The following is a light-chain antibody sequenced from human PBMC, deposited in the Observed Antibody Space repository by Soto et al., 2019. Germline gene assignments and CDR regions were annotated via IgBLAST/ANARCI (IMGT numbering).Light chain of an antibody. CDR2: GAS. CDR3: QQYGGSPQT. CDR1: QSVSND. Sequence: EIVLTQSPGTLSLSPGERATLSCRASQSVSNDLAWYQQKPGQAPRLLNYGASRRATVIPDRFGGSGSGTDFTLTISRPEPEDFAVYYCQQYGGSPQTFGQGTNVEIK. J-gene: IGKJ1*01. V-gene: IGKV3-20*01.